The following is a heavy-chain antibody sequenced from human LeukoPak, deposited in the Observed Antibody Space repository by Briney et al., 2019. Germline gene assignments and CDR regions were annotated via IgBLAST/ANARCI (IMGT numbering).Heavy chain of an antibody. Sequence: SETLSLTCTVSGGSISSYYWSWIRQSPSRGLEWLGRTYYRSKWYNDYAVSVKSRITINPDTSKNQFSLQLNSVTPEDTAVYYCAREMATIGASFDYWGQGTLVTVSS. J-gene: IGHJ4*02. CDR3: AREMATIGASFDY. V-gene: IGHV6-1*01. D-gene: IGHD5-24*01. CDR2: TYYRSKWYN. CDR1: GGSISSYY.